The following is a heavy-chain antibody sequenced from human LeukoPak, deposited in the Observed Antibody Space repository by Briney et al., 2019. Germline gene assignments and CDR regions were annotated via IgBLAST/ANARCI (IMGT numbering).Heavy chain of an antibody. CDR3: ADTAYELWSGYSKTIY. CDR1: GGYFSYYY. V-gene: IGHV4-34*01. J-gene: IGHJ4*02. CDR2: SKHSGST. D-gene: IGHD3-3*01. Sequence: PSETLSLTFAVYGGYFSYYYWSWSRQPPGKGLEWVGESKHSGSTIYNPSHKTRVTKSVDTSKNQYSLKLSSVTAADTAVYYCADTAYELWSGYSKTIYWGQGTLVTVSS.